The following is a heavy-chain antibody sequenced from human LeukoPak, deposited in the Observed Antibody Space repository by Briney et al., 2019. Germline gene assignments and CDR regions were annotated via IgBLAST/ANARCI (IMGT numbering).Heavy chain of an antibody. D-gene: IGHD6-19*01. CDR3: ARSGVAGTFYCYYGMDV. V-gene: IGHV4-39*07. CDR1: GGSISSSSYY. Sequence: SETLSLTCTVSGGSISSSSYYWGWIRQPPGKGLEWIGSIYYSGSTYYNPSLKSRVTISVDTSKNQFSLKLSSVTAADTAVYYCARSGVAGTFYCYYGMDVWGQGTTVTVSS. J-gene: IGHJ6*02. CDR2: IYYSGST.